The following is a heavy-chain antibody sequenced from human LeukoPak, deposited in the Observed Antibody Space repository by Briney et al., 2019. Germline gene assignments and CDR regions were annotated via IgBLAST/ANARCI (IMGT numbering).Heavy chain of an antibody. CDR2: IQDDGSVK. V-gene: IGHV3-7*01. J-gene: IGHJ5*02. D-gene: IGHD2-2*01. Sequence: GGSLRLSCAASGFTFSKSWMSWVRQAPGQGLEWVAAIQDDGSVKDYADSVRGRFTISRDNAKNSLYLLMNSLRSEDTAVYFCARDFVLGQPLVALDPWGQGTLVTVSS. CDR1: GFTFSKSW. CDR3: ARDFVLGQPLVALDP.